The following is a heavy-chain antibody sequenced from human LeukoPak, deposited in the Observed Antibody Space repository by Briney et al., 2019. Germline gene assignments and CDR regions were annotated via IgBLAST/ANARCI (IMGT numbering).Heavy chain of an antibody. CDR3: ARDLKSGYMDS. V-gene: IGHV3-33*01. D-gene: IGHD3-3*01. CDR2: IYSDGSNK. CDR1: GFTFSDYG. J-gene: IGHJ4*02. Sequence: PGKSLRLSCAASGFTFSDYGIHWVRQAPGKGLEWVGVIYSDGSNKYFIDSVKGRFTISRDDSKNTVFLQMNSLRVDDTSVYYCARDLKSGYMDSWGQGTLVTVS.